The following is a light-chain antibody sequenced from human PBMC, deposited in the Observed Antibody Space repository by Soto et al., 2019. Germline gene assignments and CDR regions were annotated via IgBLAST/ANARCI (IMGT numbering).Light chain of an antibody. CDR3: QQNGSSPELT. Sequence: EIVLTQSPGNVSLSPGEGATLSCRASQSAPSSYLAWYQQKPGQAPRLLIYGASRRATGIPDRFSGSGSETDFTLTITRLKPEYFAVYYCQQNGSSPELTFGVGTKVEIK. J-gene: IGKJ4*01. CDR1: QSAPSSY. V-gene: IGKV3-20*01. CDR2: GAS.